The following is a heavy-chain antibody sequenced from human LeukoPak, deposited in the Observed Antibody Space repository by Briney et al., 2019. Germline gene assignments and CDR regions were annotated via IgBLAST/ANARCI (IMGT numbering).Heavy chain of an antibody. CDR3: ARDEGGYDFWSGYLSYYYMDV. Sequence: GGSLRLSCAASGSTFSSYSMNWVRQAPGKGLEWVSSISSSSSYIYYADSVKGRFTISRDNAKNSLYLQMNSLRAEDTAVYYCARDEGGYDFWSGYLSYYYMDVWGKGTTVTVSS. CDR1: GSTFSSYS. D-gene: IGHD3-3*01. J-gene: IGHJ6*03. CDR2: ISSSSSYI. V-gene: IGHV3-21*01.